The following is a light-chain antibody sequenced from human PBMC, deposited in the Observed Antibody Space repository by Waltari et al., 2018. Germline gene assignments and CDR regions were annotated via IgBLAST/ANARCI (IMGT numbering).Light chain of an antibody. CDR1: SSDVGGNNH. V-gene: IGLV2-14*03. Sequence: QSALTQPASVSGSPGQSIILSCTGTSSDVGGNNHVSWFLHHPGKAPKLMIHDFNERPSGVSMCVAVSKSGNTASLTISGLQAEDEAIYYCNSYTSGRTWVFGGGTRLTVL. CDR2: DFN. J-gene: IGLJ3*02. CDR3: NSYTSGRTWV.